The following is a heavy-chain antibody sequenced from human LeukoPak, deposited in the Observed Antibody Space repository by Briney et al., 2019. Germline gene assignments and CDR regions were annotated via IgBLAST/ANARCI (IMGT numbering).Heavy chain of an antibody. D-gene: IGHD1-26*01. CDR3: ARTGGSYPYYFEY. CDR2: IKTDGSST. Sequence: GGSLRLSCAASGFTFSSYWMHWVRQAPGKGLVWVSHIKTDGSSTNYAESVKGRFTLSRDNAKNSLYLQMNSLRAEDTAVYYCARTGGSYPYYFEYWGQGTLVTVSS. J-gene: IGHJ4*02. CDR1: GFTFSSYW. V-gene: IGHV3-74*01.